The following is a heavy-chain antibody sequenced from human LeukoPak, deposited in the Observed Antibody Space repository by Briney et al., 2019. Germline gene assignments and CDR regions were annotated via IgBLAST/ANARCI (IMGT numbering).Heavy chain of an antibody. Sequence: SETLSLTCTVSGGSISSYYWSWIRQPPGKGLEWIGYIYYSGSTNYNPSLKSRVTISVDTSKNQFSLKLSSVTAADTAVYYCARGRHRGLIAAVDYWGQGTLVTVSS. D-gene: IGHD6-6*01. CDR1: GGSISSYY. J-gene: IGHJ4*02. V-gene: IGHV4-59*12. CDR2: IYYSGST. CDR3: ARGRHRGLIAAVDY.